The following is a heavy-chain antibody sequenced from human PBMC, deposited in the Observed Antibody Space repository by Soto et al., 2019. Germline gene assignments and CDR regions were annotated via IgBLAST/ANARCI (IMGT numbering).Heavy chain of an antibody. J-gene: IGHJ6*02. V-gene: IGHV3-7*01. D-gene: IGHD6-13*01. CDR1: GFMFSRYW. CDR3: VRGTSSWYFYYYGMDA. Sequence: EVQVGGSGGGLVQSGGSQRLSCAASGFMFSRYWMTWVRQAPGKGLEWVANIKQDGSEKYYVDSVKGRFTISRDNAENSLYLQMSSLRVEDTAVYYCVRGTSSWYFYYYGMDAWGPGTTVTVSS. CDR2: IKQDGSEK.